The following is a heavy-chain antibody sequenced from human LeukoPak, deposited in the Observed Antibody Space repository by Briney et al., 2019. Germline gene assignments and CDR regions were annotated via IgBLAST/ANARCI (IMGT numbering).Heavy chain of an antibody. CDR1: GGSISSSSYY. CDR3: ARETSQKGAHYMDV. CDR2: IYYSGST. V-gene: IGHV4-39*07. D-gene: IGHD3-16*01. J-gene: IGHJ6*03. Sequence: SETLSLTCTVSGGSISSSSYYWGWLRQPPGTGLEWIGSIYYSGSTNYNPSLKSRVTISVDTSKNQFSLKLSSVTAADTAVYYCARETSQKGAHYMDVWGKGTTVTISS.